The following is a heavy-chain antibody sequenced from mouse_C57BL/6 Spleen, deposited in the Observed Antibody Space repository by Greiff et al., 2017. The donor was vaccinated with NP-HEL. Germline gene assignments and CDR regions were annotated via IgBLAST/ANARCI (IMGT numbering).Heavy chain of an antibody. D-gene: IGHD1-1*01. CDR1: GYAFTNYL. Sequence: VQLKESGAELVRPGTSVKVSCKASGYAFTNYLIEWVKQRPGQGLEWIGVINPGSGGTNYNEKFKGKATLTADKSSSTAYMQRSRLTSEDSAVYCGARFHYGSFDYWGQGTTLTVSS. J-gene: IGHJ2*01. CDR2: INPGSGGT. V-gene: IGHV1-54*01. CDR3: ARFHYGSFDY.